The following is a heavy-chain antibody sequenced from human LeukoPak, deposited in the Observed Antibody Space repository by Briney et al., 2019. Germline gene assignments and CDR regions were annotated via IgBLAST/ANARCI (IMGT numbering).Heavy chain of an antibody. CDR2: IYYSGST. CDR3: AREVAF. D-gene: IGHD2-15*01. CDR1: GGSISSSNW. J-gene: IGHJ4*02. V-gene: IGHV4-4*02. Sequence: SETLSLTCAVSGGSISSSNWWSWVRQPAGKGLEWIGRIYYSGSTYYNPSLKSRVTVSVDTSKNQFSLKLSSVTAADTAVYYCAREVAFWGQGTLVTVSS.